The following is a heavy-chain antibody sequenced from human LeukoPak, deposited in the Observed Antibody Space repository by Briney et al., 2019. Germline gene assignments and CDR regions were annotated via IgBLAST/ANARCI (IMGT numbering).Heavy chain of an antibody. J-gene: IGHJ5*02. Sequence: SETLSLTCTVDGGSFSGYYWSWIRQPPGKGLEWIGEINHSGSTNYNPSLKSRVTISVDTSKNQFSLKLSSVTAADTAVYYCARHVGVELATIASWWFDPWGQGTLVTVSS. CDR1: GGSFSGYY. CDR3: ARHVGVELATIASWWFDP. V-gene: IGHV4-34*01. D-gene: IGHD5-24*01. CDR2: INHSGST.